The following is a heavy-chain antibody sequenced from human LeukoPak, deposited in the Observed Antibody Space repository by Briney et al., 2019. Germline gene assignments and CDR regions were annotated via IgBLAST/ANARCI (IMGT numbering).Heavy chain of an antibody. CDR1: GFTVSSNY. CDR3: AGRDNGYYYGMDV. Sequence: PGGSLRLSCAASGFTVSSNYMSWVRHTPGKGLEWVSLIYSGGSTYYADPVKGRFTISRDNSKNTRYLQMHSLRAEDTAVYYCAGRDNGYYYGMDVWGQGTTVTVSS. V-gene: IGHV3-66*01. J-gene: IGHJ6*02. D-gene: IGHD2-8*01. CDR2: IYSGGST.